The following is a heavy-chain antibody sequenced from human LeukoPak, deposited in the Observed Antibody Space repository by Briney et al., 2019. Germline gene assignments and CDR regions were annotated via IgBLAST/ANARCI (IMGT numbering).Heavy chain of an antibody. CDR1: GFSFSSYG. D-gene: IGHD3-10*01. CDR3: AKVLRGVVVPYFDF. Sequence: QPGGSLRLSCAASGFSFSSYGMGWVRQAPGKGLEWVSAISGSGDRTYYADPVKGRFTVSRDTSKNTLFLQMNSLRAEDTAVYYCAKVLRGVVVPYFDFWGQGTLVTVSS. CDR2: ISGSGDRT. J-gene: IGHJ4*02. V-gene: IGHV3-23*01.